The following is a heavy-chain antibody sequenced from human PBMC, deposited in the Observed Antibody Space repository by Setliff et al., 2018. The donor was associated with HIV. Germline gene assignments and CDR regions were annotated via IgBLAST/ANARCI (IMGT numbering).Heavy chain of an antibody. V-gene: IGHV4-34*01. CDR3: ARRGWYYYYYMDV. J-gene: IGHJ6*03. CDR1: GGSFSGYY. CDR2: INHSGST. D-gene: IGHD2-15*01. Sequence: SETMSLTCAVYGGSFSGYYWSWIRQPPGKGLEWIWEINHSGSTNYNPSIKSRVTISVDTSKNQFSLKLSSVTAADTAVYYCARRGWYYYYYMDVWGKETTVTVSS.